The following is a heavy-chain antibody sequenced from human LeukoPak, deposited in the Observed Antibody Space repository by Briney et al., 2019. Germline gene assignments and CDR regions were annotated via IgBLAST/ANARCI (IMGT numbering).Heavy chain of an antibody. Sequence: GGSLRLSCAASGFTFSSYWMHWVRQAPGKGLVWVSRINSDGSSTSYADSEKGRFTISRDNAKNTLYLQMNSLRAEDTAVYYCARTVAGTRYYYGMDVWGQGTTVTVSS. CDR2: INSDGSST. J-gene: IGHJ6*02. V-gene: IGHV3-74*01. D-gene: IGHD6-19*01. CDR3: ARTVAGTRYYYGMDV. CDR1: GFTFSSYW.